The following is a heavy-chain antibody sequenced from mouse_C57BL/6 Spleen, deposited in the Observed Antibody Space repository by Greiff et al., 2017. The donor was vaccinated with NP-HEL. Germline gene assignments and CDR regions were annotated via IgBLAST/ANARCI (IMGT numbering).Heavy chain of an antibody. CDR2: IYPGDGDT. Sequence: VQLQQSGPELVKPGASVKISCKASGYAFSSSWMNWVKQRPGKGLEWIGRIYPGDGDTNYNGKFKGQATLTADKSSSTAYMQLSSLTSEDSAVYFCARSDYYGSSYPDVWGTGTTVTVSS. V-gene: IGHV1-82*01. J-gene: IGHJ1*03. D-gene: IGHD1-1*01. CDR3: ARSDYYGSSYPDV. CDR1: GYAFSSSW.